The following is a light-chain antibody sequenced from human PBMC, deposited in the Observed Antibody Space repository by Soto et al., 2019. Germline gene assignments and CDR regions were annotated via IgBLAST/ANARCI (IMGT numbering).Light chain of an antibody. Sequence: YVLTQPASLSGSPGQSATISCTGTSSDVGGYNYVSWYQQHPGKAPKLMIYDVSNRPSGVSNRFSGSKSGNTASLTISGLQAEDEADYYCSSYTSSSTYVFGTGTKVTVL. CDR3: SSYTSSSTYV. J-gene: IGLJ1*01. CDR1: SSDVGGYNY. CDR2: DVS. V-gene: IGLV2-14*01.